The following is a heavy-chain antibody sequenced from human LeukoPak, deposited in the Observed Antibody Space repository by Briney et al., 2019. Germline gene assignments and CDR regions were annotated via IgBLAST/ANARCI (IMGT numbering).Heavy chain of an antibody. J-gene: IGHJ3*02. CDR2: IIPIFGTA. V-gene: IGHV1-69*05. CDR1: GGTFSSYA. D-gene: IGHD2-21*01. CDR3: ARVSRVVIEREGAFDI. Sequence: SVKVSCKASGGTFSSYAISWVRQAPGQGLEWMGGIIPIFGTANYAQKFQGRVTITTDESTSTAYMELSSLRSEDTAVYYCARVSRVVIEREGAFDIWGQGTMVTVSS.